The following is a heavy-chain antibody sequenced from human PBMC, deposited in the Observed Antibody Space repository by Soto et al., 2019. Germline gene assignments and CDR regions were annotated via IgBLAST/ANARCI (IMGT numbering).Heavy chain of an antibody. CDR3: ARDGYDSSGYYYRDSNWFDP. V-gene: IGHV1-46*01. Sequence: SVKVSCKASGYTFTSYYMHWVRQAPGQGLEWMGIINPSGGSTSYAQKFQGRVTMTRDTSTSTVCMELSSLRSEDTAVYYCARDGYDSSGYYYRDSNWFDPWGQGTLVTVSS. CDR2: INPSGGST. J-gene: IGHJ5*02. CDR1: GYTFTSYY. D-gene: IGHD3-22*01.